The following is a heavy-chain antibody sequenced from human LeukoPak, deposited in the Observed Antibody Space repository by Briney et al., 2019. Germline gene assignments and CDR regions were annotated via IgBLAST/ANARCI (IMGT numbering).Heavy chain of an antibody. Sequence: GRSLRLSCAASGFTFSSYAMHWVRQAPGKGLEWVAVISYDGSNKYYADSVKGRFTISRDNSKNTLYLQMNSLRAEDTAVYYCARGSPYSSGYYYTPWDNWFVPWGEGTLVTVSS. CDR2: ISYDGSNK. CDR1: GFTFSSYA. J-gene: IGHJ5*02. D-gene: IGHD3-22*01. V-gene: IGHV3-30-3*01. CDR3: ARGSPYSSGYYYTPWDNWFVP.